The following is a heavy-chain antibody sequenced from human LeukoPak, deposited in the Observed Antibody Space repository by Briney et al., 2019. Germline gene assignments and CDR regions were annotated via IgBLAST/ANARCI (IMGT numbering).Heavy chain of an antibody. J-gene: IGHJ3*02. CDR1: GGSISYSY. CDR3: ARYSYCGGDCYDAFDI. D-gene: IGHD2-21*02. V-gene: IGHV4-59*01. Sequence: SETLSLTCTVSGGSISYSYWSWIRQPPGKGLEWIGYIYYSGSTNYNPSLKSRVTISVDTSKNQFSLRLTSVTAADTAVYYCARYSYCGGDCYDAFDIWGQGTMVTVSS. CDR2: IYYSGST.